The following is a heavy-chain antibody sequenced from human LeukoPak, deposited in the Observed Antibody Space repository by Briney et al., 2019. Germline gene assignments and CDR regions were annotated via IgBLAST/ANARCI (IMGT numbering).Heavy chain of an antibody. CDR1: GFTFGDYA. CDR2: IYSGDNT. D-gene: IGHD3-10*01. CDR3: ARGDMVRGSSFGY. V-gene: IGHV3-69-1*01. Sequence: GGSLRLSCTASGFTFGDYAMTWVRQAPGKGLEWVSVIYSGDNTYYADSVKGRFTISRDNAKNSLYLQMNSLRAEDTAVYYCARGDMVRGSSFGYWGQGTLVTVSS. J-gene: IGHJ4*02.